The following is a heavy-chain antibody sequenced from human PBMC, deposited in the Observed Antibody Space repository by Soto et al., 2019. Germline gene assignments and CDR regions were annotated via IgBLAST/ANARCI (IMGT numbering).Heavy chain of an antibody. CDR1: GYTFTSYV. CDR3: AKDRFRIAVAAPFDY. D-gene: IGHD6-19*01. V-gene: IGHV1-18*01. Sequence: ASVKVSCKASGYTFTSYVISWVRQAPGQGLEWMGWISAYNGNTNYAQKLQGRVTMTTDTSTSTAYMELRSLRSDDTAVYYCAKDRFRIAVAAPFDYWGQGTLVTVSS. J-gene: IGHJ4*02. CDR2: ISAYNGNT.